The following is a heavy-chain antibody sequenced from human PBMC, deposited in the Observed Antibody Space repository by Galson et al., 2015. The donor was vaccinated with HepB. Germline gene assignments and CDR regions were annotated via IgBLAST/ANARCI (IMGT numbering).Heavy chain of an antibody. CDR1: GFTFGDYA. CDR2: IRSKAYGGTT. Sequence: SLRLSCAASGFTFGDYAMSWFRQAPGKGLEWVGFIRSKAYGGTTEYAASVKGRFTISRDDSKSIAYLQMNSLRTEDTAVYYCSSVVDREAFDIWGQGTMVTVSS. V-gene: IGHV3-49*03. CDR3: SSVVDREAFDI. D-gene: IGHD3-22*01. J-gene: IGHJ3*02.